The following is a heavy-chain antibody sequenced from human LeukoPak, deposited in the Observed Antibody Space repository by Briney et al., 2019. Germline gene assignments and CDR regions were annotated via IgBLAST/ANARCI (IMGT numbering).Heavy chain of an antibody. V-gene: IGHV3-74*01. D-gene: IGHD2-15*01. Sequence: GRSLRLSCAASGFTFSSYWVHWVRQGPGKGLVWVSGINSDGRSTSYADSVKGRFTISRDNAENTLYLQMKSLRAEDTAVYYCVRRYCSGGSCYFDYWGQGILVTVSS. J-gene: IGHJ4*02. CDR2: INSDGRST. CDR1: GFTFSSYW. CDR3: VRRYCSGGSCYFDY.